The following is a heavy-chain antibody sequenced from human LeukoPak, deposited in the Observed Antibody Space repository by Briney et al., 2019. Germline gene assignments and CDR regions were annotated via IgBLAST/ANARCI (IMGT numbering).Heavy chain of an antibody. CDR1: GYTFTGYY. V-gene: IGHV1-2*04. D-gene: IGHD3-10*01. CDR2: INPNSGGT. Sequence: ASVKVSCKASGYTFTGYYMHWVRQAPGQGLEWMGWINPNSGGTNYAQKFQGWVTMTRDTSISTAYMELSRLRSDDTAVYYCARAHRFGEFIDYWGQGTLVTVSS. J-gene: IGHJ4*02. CDR3: ARAHRFGEFIDY.